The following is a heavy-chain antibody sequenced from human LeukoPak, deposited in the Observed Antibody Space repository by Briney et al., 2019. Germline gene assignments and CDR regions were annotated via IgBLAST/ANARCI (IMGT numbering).Heavy chain of an antibody. V-gene: IGHV1-69*04. J-gene: IGHJ4*02. Sequence: SVKVSCKASGGTFSSYAISWVRQAPGQGLEWMGRIISILGIANYAQKFQGRITITADKSTSTAYMELSSLRSEDTAVYCCARAELYGSGKGLDYWGQGTLVNVSS. CDR2: IISILGIA. CDR3: ARAELYGSGKGLDY. CDR1: GGTFSSYA. D-gene: IGHD3-10*01.